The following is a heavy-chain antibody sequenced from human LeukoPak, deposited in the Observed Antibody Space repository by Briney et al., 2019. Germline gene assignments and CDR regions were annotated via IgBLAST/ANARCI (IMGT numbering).Heavy chain of an antibody. CDR3: ARDLGYDILTGYSKPGPYNWFDP. Sequence: GGSLRLSCAASGFTFSSYGMHWVRQAPGKGLEWVASLKQDGSEKKYVDSVKGRFTISRDNAKNSLYLQMNSLRAEDTAVYYCARDLGYDILTGYSKPGPYNWFDPWGQGTLVTVSS. V-gene: IGHV3-7*01. D-gene: IGHD3-9*01. J-gene: IGHJ5*02. CDR1: GFTFSSYG. CDR2: LKQDGSEK.